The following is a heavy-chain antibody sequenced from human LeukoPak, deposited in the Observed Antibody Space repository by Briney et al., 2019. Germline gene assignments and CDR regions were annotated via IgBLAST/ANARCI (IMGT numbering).Heavy chain of an antibody. CDR1: GGFSSGYY. CDR3: ARGRPPLPTIVGSGAGSVDCFFDI. J-gene: IGHJ3*02. D-gene: IGHD2-15*01. Sequence: SEPLSPTCAVCGGFSSGYYWRWLRQPAEEGVEWSGEFTHSGSTNYNPSLKGRVTISVDKSKNQSSLKRSSVTAADTPVYYCARGRPPLPTIVGSGAGSVDCFFDIWGQGTLVTVSS. V-gene: IGHV4-34*01. CDR2: FTHSGST.